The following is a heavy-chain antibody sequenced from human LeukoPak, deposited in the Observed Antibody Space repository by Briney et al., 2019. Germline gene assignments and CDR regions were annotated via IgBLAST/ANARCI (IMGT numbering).Heavy chain of an antibody. CDR2: ISGSGGST. CDR3: AKDPYDYVWGSYYFDY. J-gene: IGHJ4*02. V-gene: IGHV3-23*01. Sequence: PGGSLRLSCAASGFTFSSYAMSWVRQAPGKGLEWVSAISGSGGSTYYADSVKGRFTISRDNSKNTLYLQMNSLRAEDTAVYYCAKDPYDYVWGSYYFDYWGQGTLVTVSS. D-gene: IGHD3-16*01. CDR1: GFTFSSYA.